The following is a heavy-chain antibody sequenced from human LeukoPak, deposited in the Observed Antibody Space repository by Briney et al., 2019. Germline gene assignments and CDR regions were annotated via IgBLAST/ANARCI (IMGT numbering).Heavy chain of an antibody. Sequence: GGSLRLSCAASGFTFSNNWMSWVRQAPGKGLEWVGNIKQDGSDKYYIDSVKGRFTISRDNAKNSLYLQMNSLRAEDTAVYYCARKTVVGSYFDYWGQGTPVTVSS. J-gene: IGHJ4*02. CDR1: GFTFSNNW. CDR3: ARKTVVGSYFDY. V-gene: IGHV3-7*03. CDR2: IKQDGSDK. D-gene: IGHD4-23*01.